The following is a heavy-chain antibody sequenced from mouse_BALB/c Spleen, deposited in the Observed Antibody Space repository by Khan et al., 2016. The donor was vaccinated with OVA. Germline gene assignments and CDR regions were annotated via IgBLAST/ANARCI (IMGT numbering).Heavy chain of an antibody. J-gene: IGHJ3*01. CDR3: ARDYGRSFWFAH. V-gene: IGHV1S136*01. Sequence: VQLQQSGPELVKPGASVKISCQASGYSFTNYIIHWVKQKPGQGLEWIGYINPYNDGAKYNGKFKGKATLTSDKSSSTAYMELSGLTFEDSAVYYCARDYGRSFWFAHWGQGTLVTVSA. D-gene: IGHD1-1*01. CDR2: INPYNDGA. CDR1: GYSFTNYI.